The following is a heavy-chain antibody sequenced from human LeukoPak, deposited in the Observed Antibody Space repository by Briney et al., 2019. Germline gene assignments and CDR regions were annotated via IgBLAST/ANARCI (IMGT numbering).Heavy chain of an antibody. CDR1: GFTFSSYA. Sequence: GGSLRLSCAASGFTFSSYAMSWVRQAPGKALEWVSAISGSGGDTYYADSVKGRFTISRDSSKNTLYLQMNSLRAEDTAVYYCAKEAGGYDSSGYYYVFDYWGQGTLVTVSS. CDR3: AKEAGGYDSSGYYYVFDY. J-gene: IGHJ4*02. D-gene: IGHD3-22*01. CDR2: ISGSGGDT. V-gene: IGHV3-23*01.